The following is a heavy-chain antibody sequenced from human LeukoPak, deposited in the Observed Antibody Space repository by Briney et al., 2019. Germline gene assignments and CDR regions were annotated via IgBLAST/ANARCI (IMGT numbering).Heavy chain of an antibody. CDR3: ARAPITSPFYFDS. CDR2: INWSGGST. D-gene: IGHD2-2*01. Sequence: GGSLRLSCTASGFAFDEHGMSWVRQVPGKGLEWVSGINWSGGSTGYADPLRGRFTISRDNAKDSLYLQMDSLRAEDTALYYCARAPITSPFYFDSWGQGTLVTVSS. J-gene: IGHJ4*02. CDR1: GFAFDEHG. V-gene: IGHV3-20*04.